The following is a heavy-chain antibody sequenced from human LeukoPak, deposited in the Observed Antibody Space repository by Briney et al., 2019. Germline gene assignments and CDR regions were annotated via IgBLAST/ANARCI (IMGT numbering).Heavy chain of an antibody. Sequence: SETLSLTCTVSGGSFNFYFWHWIRQPSGKGLEWLADIYNRGSTHYNPSLRGRGTISVDTSRNHVSLRLTSVTAADTAVYFCARDSNWGFQWGPGTLVTVSS. D-gene: IGHD7-27*01. CDR1: GGSFNFYF. CDR3: ARDSNWGFQ. V-gene: IGHV4-34*01. J-gene: IGHJ4*02. CDR2: IYNRGST.